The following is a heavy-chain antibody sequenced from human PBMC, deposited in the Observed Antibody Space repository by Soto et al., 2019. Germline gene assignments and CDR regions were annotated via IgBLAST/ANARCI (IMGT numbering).Heavy chain of an antibody. CDR3: AKEIAHYGSGTYPFDS. V-gene: IGHV3-23*01. Sequence: GGSLRLSCAASGFTFSTYAMRWVRQTPGKGLEWVSAISSSGGSTYYADSVKGRFTISRDNSRNTLYLQMNSLRAEDTALYYCAKEIAHYGSGTYPFDSWGQGTLVTVSS. CDR2: ISSSGGST. CDR1: GFTFSTYA. J-gene: IGHJ4*02. D-gene: IGHD3-10*01.